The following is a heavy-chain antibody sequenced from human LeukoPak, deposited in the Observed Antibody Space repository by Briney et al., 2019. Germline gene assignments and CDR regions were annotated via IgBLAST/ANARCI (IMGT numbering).Heavy chain of an antibody. CDR2: INTNTGNP. J-gene: IGHJ5*02. D-gene: IGHD3-9*01. V-gene: IGHV7-4-1*02. Sequence: ASVKVSCKASGYTFTSYAMNWVRQAPGQGLEWMGWINTNTGNPTYAQGFTGRFVFSLDTSVSTAYLQISSLKAEDTAVYYCARGVLTGYYSLGFDPWGQGTLVTVSS. CDR1: GYTFTSYA. CDR3: ARGVLTGYYSLGFDP.